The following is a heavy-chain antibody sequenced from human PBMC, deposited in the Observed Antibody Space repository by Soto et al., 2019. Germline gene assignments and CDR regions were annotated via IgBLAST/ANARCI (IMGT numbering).Heavy chain of an antibody. Sequence: QVQLVESGGGVVQPGRSLRLSCAASGFTFSSYGMHWVRQAPGKGLEWVAVISYDGSNKYYADSVKGRFTISRDNSKNTLYLQMNSLRARDTAVYYCAKASFGYCSSTSCYSGMDVWGQGTTVTVSS. V-gene: IGHV3-30*18. D-gene: IGHD2-2*02. CDR2: ISYDGSNK. CDR1: GFTFSSYG. J-gene: IGHJ6*02. CDR3: AKASFGYCSSTSCYSGMDV.